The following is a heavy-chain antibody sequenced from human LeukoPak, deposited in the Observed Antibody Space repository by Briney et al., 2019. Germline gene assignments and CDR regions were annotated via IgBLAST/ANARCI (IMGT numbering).Heavy chain of an antibody. CDR3: ARDETQVGGPEEQWLLKGNYYYYYMDV. V-gene: IGHV3-48*03. CDR2: ISSSGSTI. CDR1: GFTFSSYE. Sequence: GGSLRLSCAASGFTFSSYEMNWVRQAPGKGLEWVSYISSSGSTIYYADSVKGRFTISRDNAKNSLYLQMNSLRAEDTAVYYCARDETQVGGPEEQWLLKGNYYYYYMDVWGKGTTVTVSS. J-gene: IGHJ6*03. D-gene: IGHD6-19*01.